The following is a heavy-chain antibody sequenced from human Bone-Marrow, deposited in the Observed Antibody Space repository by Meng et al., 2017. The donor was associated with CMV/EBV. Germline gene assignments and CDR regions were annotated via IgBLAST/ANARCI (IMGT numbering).Heavy chain of an antibody. Sequence: ASVKVSCKASGYTFTRNYIYWLRQAPGQGLEWLGMINPSGGSTSYAPKFQGRVTVTSDTSTSTVYMELSSLRSEDTAVYYCAKTRRSSSGWGGPYYFDYWGQGTLVTVSS. J-gene: IGHJ4*02. D-gene: IGHD6-19*01. V-gene: IGHV1-46*01. CDR1: GYTFTRNY. CDR3: AKTRRSSSGWGGPYYFDY. CDR2: INPSGGST.